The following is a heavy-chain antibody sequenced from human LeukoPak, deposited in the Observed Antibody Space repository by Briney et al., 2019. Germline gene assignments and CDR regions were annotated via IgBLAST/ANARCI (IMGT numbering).Heavy chain of an antibody. J-gene: IGHJ4*02. CDR2: ISGSGGNT. CDR3: AKVGQDDTSGWHYYFDY. D-gene: IGHD6-19*01. CDR1: GXIVSSNY. V-gene: IGHV3-23*01. Sequence: PGGSLRLSCAASGXIVSSNYMSWVRQAPGKGLEWVSAISGSGGNTYYADSVKGRFTISRDNSKNTLYLQMNSLRAEDTAVYYCAKVGQDDTSGWHYYFDYWGQGTLVTVSS.